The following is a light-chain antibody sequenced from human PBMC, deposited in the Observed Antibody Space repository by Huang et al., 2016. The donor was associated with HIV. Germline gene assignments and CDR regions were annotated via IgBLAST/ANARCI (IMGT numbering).Light chain of an antibody. J-gene: IGKJ1*01. Sequence: EIVLTQSPATLSLSPGERATLSCGASQSVNSNYLAWYQQKPGLAPRLLIYDASSRAPGTPDRFSVSESGTDFTLTITRLEPEDFAVYYCQQYGNSPWTFGQGTKVEIK. CDR1: QSVNSNY. CDR2: DAS. V-gene: IGKV3D-20*01. CDR3: QQYGNSPWT.